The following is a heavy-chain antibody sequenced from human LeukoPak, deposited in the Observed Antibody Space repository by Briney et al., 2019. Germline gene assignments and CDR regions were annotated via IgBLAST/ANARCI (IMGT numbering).Heavy chain of an antibody. CDR2: IYASGST. Sequence: PSETLSLTCTVSGGSISSYYWSWIRQPAGKGLEWIGRIYASGSTNYNPSLKSRVTMSVDTSKNQFSLKLSSVTAADTAAYYCRGSYGSGRKRFDYWGQGTLVTVSS. D-gene: IGHD3-10*01. V-gene: IGHV4-4*07. CDR1: GGSISSYY. J-gene: IGHJ4*02. CDR3: RGSYGSGRKRFDY.